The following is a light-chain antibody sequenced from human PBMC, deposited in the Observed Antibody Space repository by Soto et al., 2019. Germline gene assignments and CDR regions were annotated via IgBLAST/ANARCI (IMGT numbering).Light chain of an antibody. J-gene: IGLJ1*01. CDR1: SSNIGTGSD. Sequence: QSVLTQSPSVSGAPGQRVTISCTGSSSNIGTGSDVRWYQHLPGAAPRLLLYGNNNRPSGFPDRFSGSKSGTSASLAITGLQAEDEADYYCQSFDSSLSAYVFGPGTKLTVL. CDR3: QSFDSSLSAYV. CDR2: GNN. V-gene: IGLV1-40*01.